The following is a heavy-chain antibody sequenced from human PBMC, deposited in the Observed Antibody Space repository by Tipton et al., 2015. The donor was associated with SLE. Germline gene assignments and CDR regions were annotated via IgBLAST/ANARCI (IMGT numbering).Heavy chain of an antibody. CDR1: GFTFSSYW. D-gene: IGHD6-13*01. J-gene: IGHJ4*02. CDR2: INSDGSSI. V-gene: IGHV3-74*01. Sequence: SLRLSCAASGFTFSSYWMHWVRQTPGKGLVWVSRINSDGSSIDYAESVTGRFTISRDNAKNTLYLQMNSLRVEDTAVYYCARGVLAAAGSDYWGQGTLVTVSS. CDR3: ARGVLAAAGSDY.